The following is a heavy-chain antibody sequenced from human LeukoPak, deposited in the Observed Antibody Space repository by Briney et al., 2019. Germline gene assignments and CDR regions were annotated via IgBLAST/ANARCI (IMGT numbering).Heavy chain of an antibody. CDR3: AKVIRGGVDY. V-gene: IGHV3-53*01. Sequence: GGSLRLPCAASGFTVSSNYMSWVRQAPGKGLEWVSAIYSGCGTYYADSVRGRFTISRDKSKNTLDLQMNSLRVEDTAVYYCAKVIRGGVDYWGQGTLVTVSS. CDR2: IYSGCGT. D-gene: IGHD3-10*01. J-gene: IGHJ4*02. CDR1: GFTVSSNY.